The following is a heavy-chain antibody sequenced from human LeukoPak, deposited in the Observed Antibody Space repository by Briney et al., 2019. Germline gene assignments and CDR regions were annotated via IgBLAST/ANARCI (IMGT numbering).Heavy chain of an antibody. CDR3: AKDGGFIVLVPAASFDP. Sequence: GGSLRLSCAASGFTFSTYAMSWVRQAPGKGLEWVSAISGSGGSTYYADSVKGRFTISRDNSKNTLYLQMNSLRAEDTAVYYCAKDGGFIVLVPAASFDPWGQGTLVTVSS. V-gene: IGHV3-23*01. D-gene: IGHD2-2*01. J-gene: IGHJ5*02. CDR2: ISGSGGST. CDR1: GFTFSTYA.